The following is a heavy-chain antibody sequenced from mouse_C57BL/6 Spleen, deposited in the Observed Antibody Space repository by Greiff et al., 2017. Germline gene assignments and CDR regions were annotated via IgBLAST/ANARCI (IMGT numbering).Heavy chain of an antibody. CDR1: GFNIKDYY. J-gene: IGHJ3*01. V-gene: IGHV14-1*01. D-gene: IGHD1-1*01. Sequence: EVQLQQSGAELVRPGASVKLSCTASGFNIKDYYMHWVKQRPEQGLEWIGRFDPEDGDTEYAPKFQGKATMTADTSSNTAYLQLSSLTSEDTAVYYCTNYYGSSPFAYWGQGTLVTVSA. CDR2: FDPEDGDT. CDR3: TNYYGSSPFAY.